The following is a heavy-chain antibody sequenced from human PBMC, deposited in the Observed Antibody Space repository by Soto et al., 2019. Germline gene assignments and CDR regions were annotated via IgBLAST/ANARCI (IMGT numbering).Heavy chain of an antibody. CDR1: GFTFISYA. V-gene: IGHV3-23*01. Sequence: GGSRRLSCAASGFTFISYAMSWVLQAPWKGLEWVSAISGSGGSTYYADSVKGRFTISRDNSKNTLYRQMNSLRAEDTAVYYFANSVVISSGWYGSGWDYYYYGMYVWGRGTTVTVSS. D-gene: IGHD6-19*01. CDR3: ANSVVISSGWYGSGWDYYYYGMYV. CDR2: ISGSGGST. J-gene: IGHJ6*02.